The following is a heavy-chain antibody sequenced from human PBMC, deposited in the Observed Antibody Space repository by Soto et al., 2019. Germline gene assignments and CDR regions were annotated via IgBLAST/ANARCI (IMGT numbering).Heavy chain of an antibody. CDR3: ARQEREAARPNWFDP. Sequence: SETLSLTCTVSGGSISSSSYYLGWIRQPPGKGLEWIGSIYYSGSTYYNPSLKSRVTISVDTSKNQFSLKLSSVTAADTAVYYCARQEREAARPNWFDPWGQGTLVT. D-gene: IGHD6-6*01. J-gene: IGHJ5*02. V-gene: IGHV4-39*01. CDR2: IYYSGST. CDR1: GGSISSSSYY.